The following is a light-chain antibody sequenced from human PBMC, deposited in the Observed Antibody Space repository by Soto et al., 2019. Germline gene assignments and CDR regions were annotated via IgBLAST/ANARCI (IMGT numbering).Light chain of an antibody. Sequence: DTVLTQSPGTLSLTSGERATLSCRASQSISGTYLAWYQQKPGQAPRLLIYGASSRATGIPDRFSGSGSGTDFTLTISRLEPEDFAVYYCQQYGSSPTFGQGTRLEIK. CDR2: GAS. J-gene: IGKJ5*01. CDR3: QQYGSSPT. CDR1: QSISGTY. V-gene: IGKV3-20*01.